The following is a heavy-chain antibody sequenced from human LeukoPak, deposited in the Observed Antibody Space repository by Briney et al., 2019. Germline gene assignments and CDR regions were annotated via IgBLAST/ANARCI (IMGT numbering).Heavy chain of an antibody. CDR2: ITSGSSYI. CDR1: GFTFSSYN. Sequence: GGSLRLSCAASGFTFSSYNMNWVRQAPGKGLEWVSSITSGSSYIYYADSVKGRFTISRDNSKNTLYLHVNSLRPEDTAVYYCAKGSGYEAQYHYYYMDVWGKGTTVTISS. CDR3: AKGSGYEAQYHYYYMDV. D-gene: IGHD5-12*01. V-gene: IGHV3-21*01. J-gene: IGHJ6*03.